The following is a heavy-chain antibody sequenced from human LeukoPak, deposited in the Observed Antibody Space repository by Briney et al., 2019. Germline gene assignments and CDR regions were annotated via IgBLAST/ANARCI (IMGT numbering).Heavy chain of an antibody. D-gene: IGHD1-14*01. V-gene: IGHV3-30-3*01. Sequence: GGSLRLSCAASGFTFSSYAMHWVRQAPGKGLQWLALTSDDGSAKYYADSVKGRFTISRDNSKNTLYLQMNSLRAEDTAVYYCARGNRMGISLYYFDYWGQGTLVTVSS. CDR1: GFTFSSYA. CDR2: TSDDGSAK. J-gene: IGHJ4*02. CDR3: ARGNRMGISLYYFDY.